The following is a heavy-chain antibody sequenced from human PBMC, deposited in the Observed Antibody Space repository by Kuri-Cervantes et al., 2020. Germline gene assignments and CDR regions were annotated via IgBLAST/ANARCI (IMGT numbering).Heavy chain of an antibody. CDR1: GGTFSSYT. V-gene: IGHV1-69*02. CDR3: ARFYRSPHYYYYGMDV. Sequence: SVKVFCKASGGTFSSYTISWVRQAPGQGLEWMGRIIPILGIANYAQKFQGRVTITADKSTSTAYMELSSLRSEDTAVYYCARFYRSPHYYYYGMDVWGQGTTVTVSS. J-gene: IGHJ6*02. CDR2: IIPILGIA.